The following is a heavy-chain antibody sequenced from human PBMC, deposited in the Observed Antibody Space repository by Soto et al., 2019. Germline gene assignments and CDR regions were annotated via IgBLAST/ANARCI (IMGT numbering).Heavy chain of an antibody. J-gene: IGHJ6*02. D-gene: IGHD3-9*01. V-gene: IGHV3-23*01. CDR3: ARDAPPPNYDILTGYPRPPYYYYYGMDV. CDR1: GFTFSSYA. Sequence: GGSLRLSCAASGFTFSSYAMSWVRQAPGKGLEWVSAISGSGGSTYYADSVKGRFTISRDNAKNSLYLQMNSLRAEDTAVYYCARDAPPPNYDILTGYPRPPYYYYYGMDVWGQGTTVTVSS. CDR2: ISGSGGST.